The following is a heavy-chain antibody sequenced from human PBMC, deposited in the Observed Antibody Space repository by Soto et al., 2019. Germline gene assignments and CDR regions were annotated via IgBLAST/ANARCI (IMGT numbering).Heavy chain of an antibody. V-gene: IGHV3-33*01. D-gene: IGHD1-26*01. J-gene: IGHJ3*01. CDR3: ARDHGGSYYWVRAFDF. CDR2: IWYDGSNK. Sequence: QVQLVESGGGVVQPGRSLRLSCAASGFTFSNCGMHWVRQAPGKGLEWVAVIWYDGSNKHYADSVKGRFTISRDNSKNTLYLQMNSLRAEDTAVYYCARDHGGSYYWVRAFDFWGQGTMVTVSS. CDR1: GFTFSNCG.